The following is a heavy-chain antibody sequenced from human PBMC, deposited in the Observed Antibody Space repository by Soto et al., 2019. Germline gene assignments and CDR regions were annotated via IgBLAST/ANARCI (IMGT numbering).Heavy chain of an antibody. V-gene: IGHV1-2*04. D-gene: IGHD2-8*01. Sequence: ASVKVSCKASGYSFTDYHIHWVRQAPGQGLEWLGRINPKSGGTSTAQKFQGWVTMTTDKSISTASMELTRLTSEDTAIHYCETGDYTDCSNGVRSFFYTHPTDVWG. CDR1: GYSFTDYH. CDR3: ETGDYTDCSNGVRSFFYTHPTDV. J-gene: IGHJ6*02. CDR2: INPKSGGT.